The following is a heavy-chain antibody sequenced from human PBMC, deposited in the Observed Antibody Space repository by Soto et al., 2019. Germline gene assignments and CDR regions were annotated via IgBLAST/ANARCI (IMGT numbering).Heavy chain of an antibody. CDR1: GYTFTGYY. J-gene: IGHJ4*02. V-gene: IGHV1-2*02. Sequence: QVQLVQSGAEVKKPGASVKVSCKASGYTFTGYYMHWVRQAPGQGLEWMGWINPNSGGTNYAQKFQGRVTMTRDTSISTAYMELSRLRSDDTAVYYCARPRTSGSYYGPYGPYFDYCGQGTLVTVSS. CDR3: ARPRTSGSYYGPYGPYFDY. D-gene: IGHD1-26*01. CDR2: INPNSGGT.